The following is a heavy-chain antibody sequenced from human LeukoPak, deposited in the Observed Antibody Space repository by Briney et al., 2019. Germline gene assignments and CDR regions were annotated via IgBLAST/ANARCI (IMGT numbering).Heavy chain of an antibody. D-gene: IGHD3-10*01. V-gene: IGHV3-53*01. Sequence: PGGSLRLSCAASGFTVSSNYMSWVHQAPGKGLEWVSVIYSGGSTYYADSVKGRFTISRDNSKNTLYLQMNSLRAEDTAVYYCARLWFGGYYFDYWGQGTLVTVSS. J-gene: IGHJ4*02. CDR1: GFTVSSNY. CDR2: IYSGGST. CDR3: ARLWFGGYYFDY.